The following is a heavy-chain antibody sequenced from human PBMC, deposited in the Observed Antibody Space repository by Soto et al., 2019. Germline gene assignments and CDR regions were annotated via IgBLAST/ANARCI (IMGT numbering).Heavy chain of an antibody. CDR1: GFTFSSNA. Sequence: QSGGSLRLSFAASGFTFSSNAMHWVRQAPGKGLEWVSFISYDGSNKYYADSVKGRFTISRDNSRDTLSLQMNSLRAEDTAVYYCARDMVATLYYYYYAMHXPGQGTMFTVS. D-gene: IGHD5-12*01. CDR2: ISYDGSNK. CDR3: ARDMVATLYYYYYAMHX. V-gene: IGHV3-30-3*01. J-gene: IGHJ6*02.